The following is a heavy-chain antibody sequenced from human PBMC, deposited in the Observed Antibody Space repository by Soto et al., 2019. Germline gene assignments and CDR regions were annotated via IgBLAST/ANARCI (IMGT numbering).Heavy chain of an antibody. CDR1: GYTFTSYD. CDR3: ARAMSRAESDYNWFDP. Sequence: ASVKVSCKASGYTFTSYDINWVRQATGQGLEWMGWMNPNSGNTGYAQKFQGRVTMTRNTSISTAYMELSSLRSEDTAVYYCARAMSRAESDYNWFDPWGQGTLVTVSS. J-gene: IGHJ5*02. V-gene: IGHV1-8*01. CDR2: MNPNSGNT.